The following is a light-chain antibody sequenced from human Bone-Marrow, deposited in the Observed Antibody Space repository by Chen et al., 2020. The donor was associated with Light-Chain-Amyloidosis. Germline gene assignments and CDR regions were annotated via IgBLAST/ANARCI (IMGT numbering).Light chain of an antibody. J-gene: IGLJ2*01. CDR2: RDT. CDR1: DLPTKY. CDR3: QSADSSGTYEVI. Sequence: SYELTQPPSVSVSPGQTARITCSGDDLPTKYAYWYQQKPGQAPVLVIHRDTERPSGIAERFSGSSAGTTATLTISGVQAEDVADYHCQSADSSGTYEVILGGGTKLTVL. V-gene: IGLV3-25*03.